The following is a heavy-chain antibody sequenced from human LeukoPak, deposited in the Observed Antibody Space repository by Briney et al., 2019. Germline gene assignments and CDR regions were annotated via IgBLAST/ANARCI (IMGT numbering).Heavy chain of an antibody. Sequence: ASVKVSCKASGYTFTVYYMHWVRQAPGQGLEWMGWINPNSGGTNYAQKFQGRVTMTRDTSISTAYVELSRLRSDDTAVYYCARDPPRGWYYDYVWGSYPRYYFDYWGQGTLVTVSS. V-gene: IGHV1-2*02. CDR2: INPNSGGT. CDR3: ARDPPRGWYYDYVWGSYPRYYFDY. J-gene: IGHJ4*02. CDR1: GYTFTVYY. D-gene: IGHD3-16*02.